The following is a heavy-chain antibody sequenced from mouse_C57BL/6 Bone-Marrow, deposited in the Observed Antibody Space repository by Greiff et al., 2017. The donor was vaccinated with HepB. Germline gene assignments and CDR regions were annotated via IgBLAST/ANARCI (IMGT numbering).Heavy chain of an antibody. CDR3: ARDPPYYYGSSYVDY. J-gene: IGHJ2*01. D-gene: IGHD1-1*01. V-gene: IGHV5-4*01. Sequence: EVQGVESGGDLVKPGGSLKLSCAASGFTFSSYGMSWVRQTPDKRLEWVATISDGGSYTYYPDNVKGRFTISRDNAKNNLYLQMSHLKSEDTAMYYCARDPPYYYGSSYVDYWGQGTTLTVSS. CDR2: ISDGGSYT. CDR1: GFTFSSYG.